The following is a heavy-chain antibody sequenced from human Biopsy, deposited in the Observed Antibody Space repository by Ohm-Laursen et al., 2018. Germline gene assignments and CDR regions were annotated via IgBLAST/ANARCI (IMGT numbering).Heavy chain of an antibody. CDR2: ISPSGATT. Sequence: ASVKVSCKTSGNTFATYHIHWVRQAPGQGLEWMGVISPSGATTSFSQKFQGRITMTRDTSTGTVYMDLNSLGSEDTAVYYCARAGVGSDGTDSYYYGMDVWGPGTTVTVSS. CDR1: GNTFATYH. CDR3: ARAGVGSDGTDSYYYGMDV. J-gene: IGHJ6*02. V-gene: IGHV1-46*01. D-gene: IGHD5-24*01.